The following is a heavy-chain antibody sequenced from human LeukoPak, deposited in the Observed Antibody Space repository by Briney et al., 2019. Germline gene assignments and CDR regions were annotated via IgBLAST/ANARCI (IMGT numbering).Heavy chain of an antibody. CDR2: IRNDGSIK. V-gene: IGHV3-30*02. CDR3: AKTGSSSWGYFDY. Sequence: GGSLRLSCAASGFTFNNYDMHWVRQAPGKGLEWVAFIRNDGSIKYYADSVKGRFTISRDNSKNTLYLQMNSLRAEDTAVYYCAKTGSSSWGYFDYWGQGTLVTVSS. D-gene: IGHD6-13*01. J-gene: IGHJ4*02. CDR1: GFTFNNYD.